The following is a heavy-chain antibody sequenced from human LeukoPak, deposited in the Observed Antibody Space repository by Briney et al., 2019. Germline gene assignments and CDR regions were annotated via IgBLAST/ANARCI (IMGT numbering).Heavy chain of an antibody. J-gene: IGHJ4*02. Sequence: GASVKVSCKASGYTFTSYGISWVRQAPGQGLEWMGWISAYNGNTNYAQKLQGRVTMTTDTSTSTAYIELRSLRSDDTAVYYCARVPTATYDFWSGYYWVFDYWGQGTLVTVSS. CDR3: ARVPTATYDFWSGYYWVFDY. CDR2: ISAYNGNT. D-gene: IGHD3-3*01. V-gene: IGHV1-18*01. CDR1: GYTFTSYG.